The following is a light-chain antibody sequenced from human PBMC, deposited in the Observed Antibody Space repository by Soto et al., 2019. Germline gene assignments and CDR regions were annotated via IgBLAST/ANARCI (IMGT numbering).Light chain of an antibody. Sequence: DIQMTQSPSSLSASVGDRVTITCRASQSITTYLNWYQQKPGKAPKLLIYDASSLESGVPSRFSGSGSGTDFTLTISSLQPEDFATYYCQQFRAFGQGTKVEIK. J-gene: IGKJ1*01. V-gene: IGKV1-39*01. CDR3: QQFRA. CDR1: QSITTY. CDR2: DAS.